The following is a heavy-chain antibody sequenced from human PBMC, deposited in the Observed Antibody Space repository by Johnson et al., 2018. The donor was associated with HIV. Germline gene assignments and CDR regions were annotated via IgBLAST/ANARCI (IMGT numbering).Heavy chain of an antibody. D-gene: IGHD3-10*02. J-gene: IGHJ3*02. Sequence: QVQLVESGGGVVQPGRSLRLSCAASGFSFSSYGMHWVRQAPGKGLEWVAVMWYDGSNKYYADSVKGRFTISRDNSNNTLYLQMNSLRAEDTAVYYCAKGAPPLGSPSWPDIWGQGTMVTVSS. CDR2: MWYDGSNK. CDR1: GFSFSSYG. CDR3: AKGAPPLGSPSWPDI. V-gene: IGHV3-33*06.